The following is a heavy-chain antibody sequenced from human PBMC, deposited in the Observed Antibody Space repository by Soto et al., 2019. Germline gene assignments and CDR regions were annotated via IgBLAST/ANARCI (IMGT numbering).Heavy chain of an antibody. V-gene: IGHV4-38-2*01. Sequence: SETLSLTCSVSVYSIISGYYCGWIRQPPGKGLEWIGSIYHSGSTYYNPSLKSRVTISVDTSKNQFSLKLSSVTAADTAVYYCANQIYYYDSSGPENSGFDPWGQRTLVTVSS. D-gene: IGHD3-22*01. CDR1: VYSIISGYY. CDR3: ANQIYYYDSSGPENSGFDP. CDR2: IYHSGST. J-gene: IGHJ5*02.